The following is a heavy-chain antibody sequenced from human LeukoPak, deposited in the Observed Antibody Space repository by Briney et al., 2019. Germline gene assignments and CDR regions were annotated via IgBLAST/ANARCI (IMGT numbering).Heavy chain of an antibody. CDR1: GYTFTGYY. Sequence: ASVKVSCKASGYTFTGYYMHWVRQAPGQGLEWMGWINPNSGGTNYAQKFRGRVTMTRDTSISTAYMELSRLRSDDTAVYYCARIGIAAAPRDLRYWGQGTLVTVSS. J-gene: IGHJ4*02. V-gene: IGHV1-2*02. CDR2: INPNSGGT. D-gene: IGHD6-13*01. CDR3: ARIGIAAAPRDLRY.